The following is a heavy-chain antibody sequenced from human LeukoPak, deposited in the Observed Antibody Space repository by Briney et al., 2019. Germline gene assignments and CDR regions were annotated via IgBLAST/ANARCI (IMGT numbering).Heavy chain of an antibody. D-gene: IGHD6-13*01. Sequence: ASVKVSCKASGYTFTGYYMHWVRQAPGQGLEWMGWINLNSGGTNYAQKFQGRATMTRDTSISTAYMELSRLRSDDTAVYYCARAAGSSYQDTWGQGTLVTVSS. CDR1: GYTFTGYY. J-gene: IGHJ5*02. V-gene: IGHV1-2*02. CDR2: INLNSGGT. CDR3: ARAAGSSYQDT.